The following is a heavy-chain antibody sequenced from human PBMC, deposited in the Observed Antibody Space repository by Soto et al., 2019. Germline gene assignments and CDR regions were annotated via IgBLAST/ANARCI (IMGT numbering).Heavy chain of an antibody. CDR3: ARAIAAAGYNWFVP. J-gene: IGHJ5*02. CDR1: GYTFTAYY. D-gene: IGHD6-13*01. Sequence: ASVKVSCKASGYTFTAYYMHWVRQAPGQGLEWMGWINPNSGVTNYAQRFQGWVTMTRDTSISTAYMELSRLRSDDTAVYYCARAIAAAGYNWFVPWGQGTLVTVS. CDR2: INPNSGVT. V-gene: IGHV1-2*04.